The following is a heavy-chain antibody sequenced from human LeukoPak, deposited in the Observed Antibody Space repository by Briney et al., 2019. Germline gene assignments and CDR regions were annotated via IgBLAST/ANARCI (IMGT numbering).Heavy chain of an antibody. Sequence: SVKVSCKASGGTFSSYAISWVRQAPGQGLEWMGGIIPIFGTANYAQKFQGRVTITADESTSTAYMELSSLRSEDTAVYYCARGLDYYYYMGVWGKGTTVTVSS. CDR1: GGTFSSYA. D-gene: IGHD3/OR15-3a*01. CDR2: IIPIFGTA. CDR3: ARGLDYYYYMGV. J-gene: IGHJ6*03. V-gene: IGHV1-69*13.